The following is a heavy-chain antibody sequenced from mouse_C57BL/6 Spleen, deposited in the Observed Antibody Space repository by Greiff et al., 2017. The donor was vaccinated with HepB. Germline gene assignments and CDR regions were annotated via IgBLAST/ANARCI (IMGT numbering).Heavy chain of an antibody. Sequence: QVQLQQPGAELVKPGASVKMSCKASGYTFTSYWITWVKQRPGQGLEWIGDIYPGSGSTNYNEKFKSKATLTVDTSASTAYMQLSSLTSEDSAVYYCARSSITTVGARYFDVWGTGTTVTVSS. V-gene: IGHV1-55*01. D-gene: IGHD1-1*01. CDR1: GYTFTSYW. CDR3: ARSSITTVGARYFDV. J-gene: IGHJ1*03. CDR2: IYPGSGST.